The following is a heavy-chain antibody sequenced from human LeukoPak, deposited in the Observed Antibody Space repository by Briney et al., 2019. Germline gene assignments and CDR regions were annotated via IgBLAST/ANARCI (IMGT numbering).Heavy chain of an antibody. Sequence: PGGSLRLSCAASDFSFSNYGMHWVRQAPGKGLEWVAVIWYDGSNKYYADSVKGRFTISRDNSKNTLYLQMNSLRAEDTAVYYCASYVLGDAFDIWGQGTMVTVSS. CDR3: ASYVLGDAFDI. D-gene: IGHD3-16*01. CDR2: IWYDGSNK. V-gene: IGHV3-33*08. CDR1: DFSFSNYG. J-gene: IGHJ3*02.